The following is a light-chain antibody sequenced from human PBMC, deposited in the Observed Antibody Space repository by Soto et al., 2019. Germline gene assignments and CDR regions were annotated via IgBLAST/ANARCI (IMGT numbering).Light chain of an antibody. V-gene: IGKV1-5*03. CDR2: KAS. CDR1: QSISSW. CDR3: QQYNDYSMWT. Sequence: DIQMTQSPSTLSASVGDRVTITCRASQSISSWLAWYQQKPGKAPKLLIYKASSLESGVPSRFSGSGSGTEFTLTVSSLQPEDFATYYCQQYNDYSMWTFGQGTKVEIK. J-gene: IGKJ1*01.